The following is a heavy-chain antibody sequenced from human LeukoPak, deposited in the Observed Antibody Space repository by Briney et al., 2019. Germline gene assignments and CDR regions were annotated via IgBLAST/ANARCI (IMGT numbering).Heavy chain of an antibody. J-gene: IGHJ4*02. V-gene: IGHV4-59*01. CDR1: GGSISSYY. Sequence: SETLSLTCTVSGGSISSYYWSWIRQPPRKGLEWIGYIYYSGSTNYNPSLKSRVTISVDTSKNQFSLKLSSVTAADTAVYYCASSRYSSGWYASCFDYWGQGTLVTVSS. CDR3: ASSRYSSGWYASCFDY. D-gene: IGHD6-19*01. CDR2: IYYSGST.